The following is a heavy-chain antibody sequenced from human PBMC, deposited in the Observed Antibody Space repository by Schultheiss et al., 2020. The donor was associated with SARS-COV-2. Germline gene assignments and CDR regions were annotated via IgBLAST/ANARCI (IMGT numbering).Heavy chain of an antibody. CDR1: GFTFSSYG. Sequence: GSLRLSCAASGFTFSSYGMHWVRQAPGKGLEWVAVISYDGSNKYYADSVKGRFTISRDNSKNTLYLQMNSLRAEDTAVYYCAKDFDFWSGTDYWGQGTLVTVSS. V-gene: IGHV3-30*18. D-gene: IGHD3-3*01. J-gene: IGHJ4*02. CDR3: AKDFDFWSGTDY. CDR2: ISYDGSNK.